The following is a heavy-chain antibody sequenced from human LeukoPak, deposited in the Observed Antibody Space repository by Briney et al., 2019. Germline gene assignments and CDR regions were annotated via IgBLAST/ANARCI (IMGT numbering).Heavy chain of an antibody. CDR3: ARAATNSDFWSGFFDY. J-gene: IGHJ4*01. Sequence: GGSLRLSCAASGLTFISYAIHWVRQAPGKGLEYVPAISSNGGSTYYANSVKGRFTISRDNSKNTLYLHMGSLRADDMAVYYCARAATNSDFWSGFFDYWGHGTLVTVSS. CDR1: GLTFISYA. CDR2: ISSNGGST. D-gene: IGHD3-3*01. V-gene: IGHV3-64*01.